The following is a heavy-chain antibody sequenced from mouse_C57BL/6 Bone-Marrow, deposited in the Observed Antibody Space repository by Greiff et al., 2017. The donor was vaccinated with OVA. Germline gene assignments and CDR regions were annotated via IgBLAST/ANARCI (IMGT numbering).Heavy chain of an antibody. CDR3: ARGGYGYDGPYYFDY. V-gene: IGHV1-64*01. D-gene: IGHD2-2*01. CDR1: GYTFTSYW. J-gene: IGHJ2*01. CDR2: IHPNSGST. Sequence: VQLQQPGAELVKPGASVKLSCKASGYTFTSYWMHWVKQRPGQGLEWIGMIHPNSGSTNYNEKFKSKATLTVDKSSSTAYMQLSSLTSEDSAVYYCARGGYGYDGPYYFDYWGQGTTLTVSS.